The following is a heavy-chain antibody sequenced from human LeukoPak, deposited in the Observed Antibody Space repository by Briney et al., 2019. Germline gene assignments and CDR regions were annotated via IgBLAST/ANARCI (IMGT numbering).Heavy chain of an antibody. Sequence: PGRSLRLSCAASGFTFSSYAMHWVRQAPGKGLEWVAVISYDGSNKYYADSVKGRFTISRDNSKNTLYPQMNSLRAEDTAVYYCARGRSGGSAKGAFDIWGQGTMVTVSS. CDR2: ISYDGSNK. V-gene: IGHV3-30-3*01. J-gene: IGHJ3*02. CDR3: ARGRSGGSAKGAFDI. CDR1: GFTFSSYA. D-gene: IGHD2-15*01.